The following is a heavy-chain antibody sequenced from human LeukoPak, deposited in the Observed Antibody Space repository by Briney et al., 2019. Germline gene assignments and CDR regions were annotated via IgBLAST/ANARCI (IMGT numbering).Heavy chain of an antibody. CDR2: ISSSSVYI. D-gene: IGHD2-2*01. V-gene: IGHV3-21*01. J-gene: IGHJ4*02. Sequence: GGSLRLSCAASGFTFSTYSMHWVRQPPGKGLEWVSSISSSSVYIYYAGSMKGGFTTSRDNAKNSLYLQMNSLRAEDTAVYYCARDPNADGYFDYWGQGTLVTVSS. CDR1: GFTFSTYS. CDR3: ARDPNADGYFDY.